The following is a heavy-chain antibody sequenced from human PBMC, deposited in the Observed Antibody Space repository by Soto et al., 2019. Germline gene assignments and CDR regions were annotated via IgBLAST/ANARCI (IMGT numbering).Heavy chain of an antibody. V-gene: IGHV3-30-3*01. D-gene: IGHD3-10*01. Sequence: QVQLVESGGGVVQPEKSLRLSCVVSGFTFSIYAMHWVRQAPGKGLEWVAVMSHDGIKNFYGDSVRGRFTISRDNSKNTLYLQMNSLRAEDTAVYYCARDEYSGGGSHNRFDHWGQGTLVTVSS. J-gene: IGHJ5*02. CDR1: GFTFSIYA. CDR2: MSHDGIKN. CDR3: ARDEYSGGGSHNRFDH.